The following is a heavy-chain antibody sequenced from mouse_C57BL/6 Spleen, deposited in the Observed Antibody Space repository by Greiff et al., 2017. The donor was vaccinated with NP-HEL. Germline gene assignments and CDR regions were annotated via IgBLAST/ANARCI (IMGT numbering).Heavy chain of an antibody. Sequence: QVHVKQSGAELARPGASVKMSCKASGYTFTSYTMHWVKQRPGQGLEWIGYINPSSGYTKYNQKFKDKATLTADKSSSTAYMQLSSLTSEDSAVYYCARDYDGYFDVWGTGTTVTVSS. CDR1: GYTFTSYT. J-gene: IGHJ1*03. CDR3: ARDYDGYFDV. V-gene: IGHV1-4*01. CDR2: INPSSGYT. D-gene: IGHD2-4*01.